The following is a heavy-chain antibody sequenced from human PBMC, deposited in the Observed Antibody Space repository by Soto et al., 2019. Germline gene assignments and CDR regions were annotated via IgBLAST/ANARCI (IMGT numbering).Heavy chain of an antibody. V-gene: IGHV4-59*01. Sequence: SETLSLTCTVSGGSISSYYWSWIRQPPGKGLEWIGYIYYSGSTNYNPSLKSRVTISVDTSKNQFSLKLSSVTAADTAVYYCARGSSIAAPYYFDYWGQGTLVTVSS. J-gene: IGHJ4*02. CDR1: GGSISSYY. CDR3: ARGSSIAAPYYFDY. CDR2: IYYSGST. D-gene: IGHD6-6*01.